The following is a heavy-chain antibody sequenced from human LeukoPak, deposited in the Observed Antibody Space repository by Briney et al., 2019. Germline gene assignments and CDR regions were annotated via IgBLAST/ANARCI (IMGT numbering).Heavy chain of an antibody. CDR2: MDQLGNEK. D-gene: IGHD3/OR15-3a*01. CDR1: KFTFSSYW. V-gene: IGHV3-7*04. CDR3: ARGTCYYEF. J-gene: IGHJ4*02. Sequence: GGSLRLSCAASKFTFSSYWMSWVRQAPGKGLEWVAYMDQLGNEKNYVDSVKGRFTISRDNAKNSLYLQMNSLRAEDTAVYYCARGTCYYEFWGQGTLVTVSS.